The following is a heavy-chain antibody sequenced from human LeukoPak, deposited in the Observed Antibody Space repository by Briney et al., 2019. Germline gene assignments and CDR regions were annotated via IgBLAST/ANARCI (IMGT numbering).Heavy chain of an antibody. CDR2: IHSGGST. Sequence: GGSLRLSCVVFGITASSNYLSWVRQAPGKGLEWVAVIHSGGSTNYADSVKGRFTISRDNSKNTLYLQMNSLRAEDTAVYYCAKLLTFDYWGQGTLVTVSS. D-gene: IGHD2-15*01. CDR1: GITASSNY. V-gene: IGHV3-53*01. J-gene: IGHJ4*02. CDR3: AKLLTFDY.